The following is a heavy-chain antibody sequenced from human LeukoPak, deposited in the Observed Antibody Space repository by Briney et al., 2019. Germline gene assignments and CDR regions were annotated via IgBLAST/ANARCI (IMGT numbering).Heavy chain of an antibody. J-gene: IGHJ4*02. CDR2: IYYSGST. V-gene: IGHV4-59*01. D-gene: IGHD6-19*01. CDR3: ARDGSVSGWYFGLYDY. Sequence: SETLSLTCTVSGSSISSYYWSWIRQPPGKGLEWIGYIYYSGSTNYNPSLTSRVTISVDTSKNQFSLKLSSVTAADTAVYYCARDGSVSGWYFGLYDYWGQGTLVTVSS. CDR1: GSSISSYY.